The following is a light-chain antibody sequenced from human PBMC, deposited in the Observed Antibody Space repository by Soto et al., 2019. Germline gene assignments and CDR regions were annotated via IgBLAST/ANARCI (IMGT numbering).Light chain of an antibody. CDR1: RGVSTW. CDR3: QQTKSLPPT. CDR2: GAS. J-gene: IGKJ5*01. Sequence: IPITHSPSSLSASVKYRVSITCRASRGVSTWLGWYQQKPGRAPKLLIYGASNLENGVPSRFSGSGSGTDFTLTISSLQPEDFATYYCQQTKSLPPTLGQGTRLE. V-gene: IGKV1-12*01.